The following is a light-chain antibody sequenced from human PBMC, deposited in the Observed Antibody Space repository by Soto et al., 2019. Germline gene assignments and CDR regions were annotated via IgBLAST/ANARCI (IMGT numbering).Light chain of an antibody. CDR3: QQYNSYSYT. J-gene: IGKJ2*01. CDR2: KAS. CDR1: QSISSW. Sequence: DIQMTQSPSTLSASVGDRVTITCRASQSISSWLAWYQQKPGKAPKLLFYKASSLESGVPSRFSGSGSGTEFTLTISSLQPDDFATYYCQQYNSYSYTFGQGTKLVIK. V-gene: IGKV1-5*03.